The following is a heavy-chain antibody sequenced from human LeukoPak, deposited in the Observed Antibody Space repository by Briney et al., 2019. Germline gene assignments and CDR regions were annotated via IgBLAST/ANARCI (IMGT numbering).Heavy chain of an antibody. Sequence: SETLPLTCAVSGGSFSGYYWSWIRQPPGKGLEWIGEISHSGSTNSSPSLKSRVTISVDTSKNQFSLNLSSVTAADTAVYYCARALVRATMVWYFDLWGRGALVTVSS. CDR1: GGSFSGYY. D-gene: IGHD5-12*01. CDR2: ISHSGST. J-gene: IGHJ2*01. CDR3: ARALVRATMVWYFDL. V-gene: IGHV4-34*01.